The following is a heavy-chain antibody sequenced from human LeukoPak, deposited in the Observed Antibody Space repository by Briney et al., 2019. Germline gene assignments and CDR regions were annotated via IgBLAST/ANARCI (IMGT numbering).Heavy chain of an antibody. CDR2: INPNSGAT. J-gene: IGHJ4*02. Sequence: GESLKISCKGSGYSFNTYWIGWVRQAPGQGLEWMGWINPNSGATKYAQKFQGRVTMTRDTSISTAYMDLSSLGSDDTAVFYCVRKSATRRTSEFDYWGQGTPVTVSS. CDR3: VRKSATRRTSEFDY. CDR1: GYSFNTYW. V-gene: IGHV1-2*02. D-gene: IGHD2-15*01.